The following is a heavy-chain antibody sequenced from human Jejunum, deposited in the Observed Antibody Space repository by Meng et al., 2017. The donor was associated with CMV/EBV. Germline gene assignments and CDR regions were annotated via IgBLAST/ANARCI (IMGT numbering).Heavy chain of an antibody. CDR1: GYTFSSYG. V-gene: IGHV1-18*01. Sequence: SGYTFSSYGISWGRQAPGQGLEWMGWISGYNANTAYAQSFQGRVTMSTDTSTSTVYMDLRSLRSNDTAVYYCARASGPAAKYGMDVWGQGTTVTVSS. J-gene: IGHJ6*02. CDR3: ARASGPAAKYGMDV. CDR2: ISGYNANT.